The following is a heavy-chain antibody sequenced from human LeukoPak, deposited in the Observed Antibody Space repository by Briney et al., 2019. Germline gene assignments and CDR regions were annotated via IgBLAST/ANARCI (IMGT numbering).Heavy chain of an antibody. Sequence: SETLSLTCTVSGGSISSGSHYWSWIRQPAGKGLEWIGRIYTSGSTNYNPSLKSRVTISVDTSKNQFSLKLSSVTAADTAVYYCARRVIAAAGHYYFDYWGQGTLVTVSS. J-gene: IGHJ4*02. D-gene: IGHD6-13*01. CDR3: ARRVIAAAGHYYFDY. CDR2: IYTSGST. CDR1: GGSISSGSHY. V-gene: IGHV4-61*02.